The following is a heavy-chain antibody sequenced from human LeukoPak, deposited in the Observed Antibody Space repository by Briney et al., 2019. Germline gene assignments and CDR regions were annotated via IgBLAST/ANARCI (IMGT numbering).Heavy chain of an antibody. CDR2: IHYTGST. Sequence: SETLSLTCLVSGGSVSGSHWSWIRQPPGKGLEWIGYIHYTGSTDYNPSLRSRVTLSIDMSKNQFSLRLSSVTAADTAVYYCARTGGDCSSGLCYYAMDVWGQGTTVTVS. V-gene: IGHV4-59*02. J-gene: IGHJ6*02. CDR3: ARTGGDCSSGLCYYAMDV. D-gene: IGHD2-21*02. CDR1: GGSVSGSH.